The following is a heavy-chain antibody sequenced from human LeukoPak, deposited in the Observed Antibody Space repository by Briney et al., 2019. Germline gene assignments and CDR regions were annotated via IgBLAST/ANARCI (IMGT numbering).Heavy chain of an antibody. CDR3: ARGGEEYQLLLGYYYYYMDV. CDR2: IYTSGST. CDR1: GGSISSGSYY. Sequence: SETPSLTCTVSGGSISSGSYYWSWIRQPAGKGLEWIGRIYTSGSTNYNPSLKSRVTISVDTSKSQFSLKLSSVTAADTAVYYCARGGEEYQLLLGYYYYYMDVWGKGTTVTVSS. D-gene: IGHD2-2*01. V-gene: IGHV4-61*02. J-gene: IGHJ6*03.